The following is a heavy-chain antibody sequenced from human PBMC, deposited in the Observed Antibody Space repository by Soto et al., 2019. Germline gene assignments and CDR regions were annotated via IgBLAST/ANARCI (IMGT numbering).Heavy chain of an antibody. CDR1: GGSISSSSYY. V-gene: IGHV4-39*02. J-gene: IGHJ4*02. Sequence: QLQLQESGPGLVKPSETLSLTCTVSGGSISSSSYYWGWVRQPPGMGLEWIGNIYYSGSAYYNPSRKSRVTISVDMSKNNFSRKLSSVTAADTAVEYCARRGVSGPVDYWGQGSLVTVSS. D-gene: IGHD3-10*01. CDR2: IYYSGSA. CDR3: ARRGVSGPVDY.